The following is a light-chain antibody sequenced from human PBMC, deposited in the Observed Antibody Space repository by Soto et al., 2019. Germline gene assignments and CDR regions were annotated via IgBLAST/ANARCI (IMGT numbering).Light chain of an antibody. CDR3: LKQNCFPWN. Sequence: DIQMTQSPSSLSASVGDRVTITCRASQGIGNDLGWYQQKPGKAPKRLIYAASSLQSGVPSRFSGSGSWTKFHPPIRRLEPEDFATYYCLKQNCFPWNFGQGTKLEIK. CDR1: QGIGND. V-gene: IGKV1-17*01. J-gene: IGKJ2*01. CDR2: AAS.